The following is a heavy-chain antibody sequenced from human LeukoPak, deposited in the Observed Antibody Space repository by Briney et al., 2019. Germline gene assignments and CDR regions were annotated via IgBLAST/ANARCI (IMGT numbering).Heavy chain of an antibody. J-gene: IGHJ4*02. Sequence: SETLSLTCTVSGGSVSSYYCSWVRQPAGKGLEWIGRVYTSGSTNYNPSLKSRATMSVDTSKNQFSLKLTSVTAADTAVYFSACSVWPPYFDYWGQGTLVTVSS. CDR2: VYTSGST. CDR3: ACSVWPPYFDY. CDR1: GGSVSSYY. V-gene: IGHV4-4*07. D-gene: IGHD6-19*01.